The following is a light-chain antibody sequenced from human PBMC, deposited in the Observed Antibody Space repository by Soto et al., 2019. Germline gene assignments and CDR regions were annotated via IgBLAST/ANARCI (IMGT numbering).Light chain of an antibody. V-gene: IGKV3-15*01. CDR2: GAS. CDR1: QTISNK. J-gene: IGKJ4*01. Sequence: EVVMTQSPATPSVSPGERVTFSCRASQTISNKLAWYQHKPGQAPRLLISGASTGATGIPARFSGSWSGTEFTLTINSLQSEDFAVYYCQQYYRWPVTFGGGTKLEIK. CDR3: QQYYRWPVT.